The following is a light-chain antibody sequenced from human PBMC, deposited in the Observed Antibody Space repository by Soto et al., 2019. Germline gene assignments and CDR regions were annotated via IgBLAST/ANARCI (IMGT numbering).Light chain of an antibody. CDR1: SGYSNYK. Sequence: QSVLTQPPSASASLGASVTLTCTLSSGYSNYKVDWYQQRPGKGPRFVMRVGTGGIVGSKGDGIPDRFSVLGSGLNRYLTIKNIQEEDESDYHCGADHGSGSNFVYVFGIGTKLTVL. V-gene: IGLV9-49*01. CDR3: GADHGSGSNFVYV. J-gene: IGLJ1*01. CDR2: VGTGGIVG.